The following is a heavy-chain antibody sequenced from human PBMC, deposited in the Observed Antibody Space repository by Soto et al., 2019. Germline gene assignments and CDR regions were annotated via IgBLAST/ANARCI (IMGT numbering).Heavy chain of an antibody. V-gene: IGHV1-69*02. CDR3: SVTLCYYYYSRRYPYCCQNGMDG. CDR1: GGTFSSYT. CDR2: IIPILGIA. J-gene: IGHJ6*02. Sequence: QVQLVQSGAEVKKPGSSVKVSCKASGGTFSSYTISWVRQAPGQGLEWMGRIIPILGIADYAQKFQGRVTLPADKSTRTAYMVLCSLNSEDSAVGYWSVTLCYYYYSRRYPYCCQNGMDGWGQGTTVTVSS. D-gene: IGHD3-22*01.